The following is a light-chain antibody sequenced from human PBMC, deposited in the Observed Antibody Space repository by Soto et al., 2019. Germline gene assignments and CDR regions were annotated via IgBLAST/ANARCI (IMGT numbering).Light chain of an antibody. V-gene: IGLV4-69*01. CDR2: LNSDGSH. J-gene: IGLJ2*01. Sequence: QSVLTQSPSASASLGASVRLTCTLSSGHSTYAIAWHQQQPEKGPRYLMKLNSDGSHNKGDGIPDRFSGSSSGADRYLTISSLQSEDEADYYCQTWGTGIVVFGGGTKLTVL. CDR1: SGHSTYA. CDR3: QTWGTGIVV.